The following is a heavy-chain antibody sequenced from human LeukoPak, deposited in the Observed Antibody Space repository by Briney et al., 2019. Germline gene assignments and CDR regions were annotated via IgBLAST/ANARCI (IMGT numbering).Heavy chain of an antibody. V-gene: IGHV3-30*18. J-gene: IGHJ4*02. Sequence: GRSLRLSCAASGFTFSSYGMHWVRQAPGKGLEWVAVISYDGSNKYYADSAKGRFTISRDNSKNTLYLQMNSLRAEDTAVYYCAKGGHYYDSSGYYPVAPNFDYWGQGTLVTVSS. CDR2: ISYDGSNK. CDR1: GFTFSSYG. CDR3: AKGGHYYDSSGYYPVAPNFDY. D-gene: IGHD3-22*01.